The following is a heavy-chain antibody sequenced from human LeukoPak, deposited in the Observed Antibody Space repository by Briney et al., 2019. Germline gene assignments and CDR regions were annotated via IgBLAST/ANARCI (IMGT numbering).Heavy chain of an antibody. J-gene: IGHJ2*01. CDR3: AKILTPGKWYFDF. CDR1: GFSFISYG. V-gene: IGHV3-23*01. CDR2: ISGSGDLR. Sequence: PGGSLRLSCAASGFSFISYGMTRVRQVPGKEPEWVSAISGSGDLRYYADSVKGRFTISRDNSRNTLYLQLNSLRTEDTAVYYCAKILTPGKWYFDFWGRGTLVTVSS.